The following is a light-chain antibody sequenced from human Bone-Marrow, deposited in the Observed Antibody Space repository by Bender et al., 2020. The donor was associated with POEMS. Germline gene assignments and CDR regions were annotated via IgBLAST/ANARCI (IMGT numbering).Light chain of an antibody. J-gene: IGLJ3*02. CDR1: SGNIADNY. Sequence: NFALSQPHSVSESPGRTVTISCTRSSGNIADNYVHWYRQRPGSSPTTVMYENDQRPSGVPDRFSGSVDRSSNSASLTISGLKTEDEAHYYCQSYNTTNPHWVFGGGTKLTVL. CDR3: QSYNTTNPHWV. CDR2: END. V-gene: IGLV6-57*01.